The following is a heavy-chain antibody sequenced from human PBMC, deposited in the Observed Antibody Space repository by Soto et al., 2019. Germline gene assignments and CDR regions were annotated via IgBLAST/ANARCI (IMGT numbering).Heavy chain of an antibody. J-gene: IGHJ3*02. Sequence: GGSLRLSCAASGFTFSSYGMHWVRQAPGKGLEWVAVISYDGSNKYYADSVKGRFTISRDNSKNTLYLQMNSLRAEDTAVYYCARDGDEGAFDIWGQGTMVTVSS. CDR2: ISYDGSNK. V-gene: IGHV3-30*03. CDR3: ARDGDEGAFDI. CDR1: GFTFSSYG.